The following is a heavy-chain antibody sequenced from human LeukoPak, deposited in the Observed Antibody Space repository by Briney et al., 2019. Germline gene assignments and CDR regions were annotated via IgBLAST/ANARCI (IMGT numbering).Heavy chain of an antibody. Sequence: SETLSLTCTVSGYSISSGYYWGWIRQPPGKGLEWIGSIYHSGSTYYNPSLKSRVTISVDTSKNQFSLKLSSVTAADTAVYYCARGGYYDSSGYYRIPGSDIDYWGQGTLVTVSS. D-gene: IGHD3-22*01. CDR3: ARGGYYDSSGYYRIPGSDIDY. V-gene: IGHV4-38-2*02. J-gene: IGHJ4*02. CDR1: GYSISSGYY. CDR2: IYHSGST.